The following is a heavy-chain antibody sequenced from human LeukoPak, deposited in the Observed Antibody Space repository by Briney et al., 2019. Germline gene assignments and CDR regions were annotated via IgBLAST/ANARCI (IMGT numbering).Heavy chain of an antibody. D-gene: IGHD3-3*01. CDR3: ARGMDFWSGYYRREAERYYYGMDV. CDR1: GGSITSGNYY. Sequence: SETLSLTCAVTGGSITSGNYYWSWIRQHPGKGLEWIGYMHYSGDTFYNPSLKSRITISVDRSKNQFSLRLSSVNAADTAVYYCARGMDFWSGYYRREAERYYYGMDVWGQGTTVTVSS. J-gene: IGHJ6*02. V-gene: IGHV4-31*11. CDR2: MHYSGDT.